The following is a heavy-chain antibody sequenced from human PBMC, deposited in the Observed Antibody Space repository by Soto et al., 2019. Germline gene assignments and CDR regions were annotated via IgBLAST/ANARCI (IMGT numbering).Heavy chain of an antibody. CDR2: IYWDDDK. CDR3: AHSLPNSGFDYFDQ. CDR1: GFSLSTGGVG. J-gene: IGHJ4*02. V-gene: IGHV2-5*02. Sequence: QITLKESGPTLVKPTQTLTLTCTFSGFSLSTGGVGVGWIRQPPGKALEWLALIYWDDDKRYSPALKSRLTITKDTSKNQVVVTMTNMDPVDTATYYCAHSLPNSGFDYFDQWGQGTLVTVSS. D-gene: IGHD5-12*01.